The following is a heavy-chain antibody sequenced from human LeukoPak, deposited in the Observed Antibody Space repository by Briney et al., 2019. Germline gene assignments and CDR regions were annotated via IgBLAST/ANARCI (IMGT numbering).Heavy chain of an antibody. CDR2: INSDGSST. V-gene: IGHV3-74*01. D-gene: IGHD5-18*01. CDR1: GFTFSSYW. J-gene: IGHJ4*02. Sequence: PGGSLRLSCAASGFTFSSYWMHWVRQAPGKGLVWVSRINSDGSSTSYADSVKGRFTISRDNAKNTLYLQMNSLRAGDTAVYYCARGGSWIQLWLWGQGTLVTVSS. CDR3: ARGGSWIQLWL.